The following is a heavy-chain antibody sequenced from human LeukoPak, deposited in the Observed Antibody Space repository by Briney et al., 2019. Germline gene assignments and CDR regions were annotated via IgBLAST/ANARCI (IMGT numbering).Heavy chain of an antibody. J-gene: IGHJ5*02. CDR3: ATSSGWRYWFDP. CDR1: GYTLTELS. Sequence: GASVKVSCKVSGYTLTELSMHWVRQAPGKGLEWMGGFDPEDGETIYAQKFQGRVTMTEDTSTDTAYMELSSLRSEDTAVYYCATSSGWRYWFDPWGRGTLVTVSS. CDR2: FDPEDGET. V-gene: IGHV1-24*01. D-gene: IGHD6-19*01.